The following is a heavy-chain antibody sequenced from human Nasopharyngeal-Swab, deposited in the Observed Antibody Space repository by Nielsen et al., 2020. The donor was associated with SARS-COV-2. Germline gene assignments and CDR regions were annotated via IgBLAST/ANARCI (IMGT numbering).Heavy chain of an antibody. J-gene: IGHJ3*02. Sequence: WIRQPPGKGLGWIGSIYYSGSTYYNPSLKSRVTISVDTSKNQFSLKLSSVTAADTAVYYCARHGTTVTRNYAFDIWGQGTMVTVSS. CDR3: ARHGTTVTRNYAFDI. CDR2: IYYSGST. D-gene: IGHD4-17*01. V-gene: IGHV4-39*01.